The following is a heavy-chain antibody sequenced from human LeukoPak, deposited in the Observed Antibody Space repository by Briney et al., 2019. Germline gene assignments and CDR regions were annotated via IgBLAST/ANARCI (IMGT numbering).Heavy chain of an antibody. CDR3: ATSSIALAGTVDY. V-gene: IGHV3-21*01. D-gene: IGHD6-19*01. J-gene: IGHJ4*02. CDR2: ISSSSAYI. CDR1: GFTFSSYI. Sequence: GGSLRLSCAASGFTFSSYIMNWVRQAPGKGPEWVSSISSSSAYIYYADSVKGRFTISRDNARSSLFLQMNSLRDEDTAVYYCATSSIALAGTVDYWGQGTLVTVSS.